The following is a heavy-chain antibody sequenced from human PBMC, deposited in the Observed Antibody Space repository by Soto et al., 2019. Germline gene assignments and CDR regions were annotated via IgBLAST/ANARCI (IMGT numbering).Heavy chain of an antibody. CDR2: ISWNSGSI. V-gene: IGHV3-9*01. CDR1: GFTFDDYA. D-gene: IGHD5-12*01. J-gene: IGHJ4*02. CDR3: AKGYSGYDYYNFDY. Sequence: GGSLRLSCAASGFTFDDYAMHWVRQAPGKGLEWVSGISWNSGSIGYADSVKGRFTISRDNAKNSLYLQMNSLRAEDTALYYCAKGYSGYDYYNFDYWGQGTLVTVSS.